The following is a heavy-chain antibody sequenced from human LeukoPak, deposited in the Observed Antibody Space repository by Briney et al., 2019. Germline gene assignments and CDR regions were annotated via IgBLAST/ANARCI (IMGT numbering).Heavy chain of an antibody. J-gene: IGHJ4*02. CDR3: AMPYSSSLNYFDY. V-gene: IGHV1-69*05. CDR1: GGTFSSYA. D-gene: IGHD6-13*01. CDR2: IIPIFGTA. Sequence: ASVKVSCKASGGTFSSYAISWVRQAPGQGLEWMGGIIPIFGTANYAQKFQGRVTMTRDTSTSTVYMELSSLRSEDTAVYYCAMPYSSSLNYFDYWGQGTLVTVSS.